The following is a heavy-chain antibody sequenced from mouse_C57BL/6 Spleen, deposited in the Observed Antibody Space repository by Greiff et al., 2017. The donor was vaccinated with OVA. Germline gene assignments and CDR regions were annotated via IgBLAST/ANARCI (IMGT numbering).Heavy chain of an antibody. V-gene: IGHV1-80*01. CDR1: GYAFSSYW. CDR3: ARSYSIHAMDY. J-gene: IGHJ4*01. Sequence: QVQLQQSGAELVKPGASVKISCKASGYAFSSYWMNWVKQRPGKGLEWIGQIYPGDGDTNYNGKFKGKATLTADKSSSTAYMQLSSLTSEDSAVYFCARSYSIHAMDYWGQGTSVTVSS. D-gene: IGHD2-5*01. CDR2: IYPGDGDT.